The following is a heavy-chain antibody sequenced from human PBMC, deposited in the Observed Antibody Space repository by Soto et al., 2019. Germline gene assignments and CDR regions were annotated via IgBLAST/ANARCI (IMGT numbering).Heavy chain of an antibody. CDR2: INHSGST. J-gene: IGHJ6*03. V-gene: IGHV4-34*01. CDR3: ARPYSGGINGYYYYYMDV. CDR1: GGSFSGYY. D-gene: IGHD2-15*01. Sequence: PSETLSLTCAVYGGSFSGYYWSWIRQPPGKGLEWIGEINHSGSTNYNPSLKSRVTISVDTSKNQFSLKLSSVTAADTAVYYCARPYSGGINGYYYYYMDVWGKGTTVTVSS.